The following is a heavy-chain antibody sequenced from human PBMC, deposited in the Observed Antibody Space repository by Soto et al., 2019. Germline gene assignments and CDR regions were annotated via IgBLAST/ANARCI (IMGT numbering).Heavy chain of an antibody. CDR3: ARQDLAAATYGMDV. V-gene: IGHV4-39*01. D-gene: IGHD6-13*01. J-gene: IGHJ6*02. CDR1: GGSISSSSHH. CDR2: IYYSGST. Sequence: QLQLQESGPGLVKPSETLSLTCTVSGGSISSSSHHWGWIRQPPGKGLEWIASIYYSGSTNYNPSLRRRVTXXVXTXXNQFSLMLTSVPAADPAVYYCARQDLAAATYGMDVWGQGTTVTVSS.